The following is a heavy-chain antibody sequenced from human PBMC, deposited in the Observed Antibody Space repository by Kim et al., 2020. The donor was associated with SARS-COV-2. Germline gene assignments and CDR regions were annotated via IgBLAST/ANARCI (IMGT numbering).Heavy chain of an antibody. D-gene: IGHD2-15*01. CDR3: AREGMGGGTTGFDY. J-gene: IGHJ4*02. V-gene: IGHV3-33*01. Sequence: GGSLRLSCAASGFTFSNYGMHWVRQAPGKGLEWVAVIWFDEGIKSYADSVKGRFTISRDNSKNTLYLQMNTLRADDTAVYYCAREGMGGGTTGFDYWGQGTLVTVSS. CDR2: IWFDEGIK. CDR1: GFTFSNYG.